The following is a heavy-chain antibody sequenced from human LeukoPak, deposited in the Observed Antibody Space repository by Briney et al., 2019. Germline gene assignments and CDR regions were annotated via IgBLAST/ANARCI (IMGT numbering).Heavy chain of an antibody. D-gene: IGHD4-17*01. Sequence: SGPALVKPTQTLTLTFTFSGFSLSTSGMCVSWLRQPPGKALEWLARIDWDDDKYYSTSLKTSLTISKDTSKNQVVLTMTNMDPVDTATYYCARSPGTTVTTFDYWGQGTLVTVSS. J-gene: IGHJ4*02. CDR3: ARSPGTTVTTFDY. CDR1: GFSLSTSGMC. V-gene: IGHV2-70*11. CDR2: IDWDDDK.